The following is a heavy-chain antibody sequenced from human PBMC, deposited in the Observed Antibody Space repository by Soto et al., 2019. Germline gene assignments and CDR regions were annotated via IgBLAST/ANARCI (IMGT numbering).Heavy chain of an antibody. J-gene: IGHJ4*02. D-gene: IGHD3-22*01. CDR3: ARAVDYYDREPGPDY. V-gene: IGHV4-59*01. CDR1: GGSISSFY. CDR2: THYSGSS. Sequence: PSETLSLTCTVSGGSISSFYWTWIRQSPGKGLEWIGYTHYSGSSNYNPSLKSRVTMSVDTSKNQFSLKLSSVTAADTAVYYCARAVDYYDREPGPDYWGQGTLVTVSS.